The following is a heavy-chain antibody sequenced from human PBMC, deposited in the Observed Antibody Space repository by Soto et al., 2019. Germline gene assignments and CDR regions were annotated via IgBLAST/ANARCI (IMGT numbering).Heavy chain of an antibody. J-gene: IGHJ2*01. CDR3: ARTAEGDTPRTHWYFDL. Sequence: GWSLRLSCAASGFPINVTYLSWVRQAPGKGLEWLSVLYADGSTYYIDSVKGRFRISRDNSKNTLYLQMDNLRADDTAMYFCARTAEGDTPRTHWYFDLWGRGTPVTVS. CDR2: LYADGST. V-gene: IGHV3-53*01. CDR1: GFPINVTY. D-gene: IGHD6-25*01.